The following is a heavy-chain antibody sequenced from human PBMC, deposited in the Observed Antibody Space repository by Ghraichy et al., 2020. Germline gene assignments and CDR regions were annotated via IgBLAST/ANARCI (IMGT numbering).Heavy chain of an antibody. J-gene: IGHJ4*02. CDR3: AKDTEASGWAGFDY. CDR2: VTRNSGRI. V-gene: IGHV3-9*01. CDR1: GFTFDNYA. Sequence: ALRLSCVASGFTFDNYAMHWVRQAPGKGLEWVSGVTRNSGRIDYADSVKGRFTVSRDNAKKSLYLQMNSLRAEDTALYYCAKDTEASGWAGFDYWGQGTLVTVSS. D-gene: IGHD6-19*01.